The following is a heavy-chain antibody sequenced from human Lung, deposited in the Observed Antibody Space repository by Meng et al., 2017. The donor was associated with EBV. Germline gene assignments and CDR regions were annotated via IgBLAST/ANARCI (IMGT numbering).Heavy chain of an antibody. Sequence: GQAGAEVKKPGSPVLVYGKTSGGTFSSYASRWVRQAPGQGLEWLGGLIPMLGAPNYAQKFQGRVTITADEYTSTHFMELSSLRSEDTAVYYCASESGRGYTPDYWGQGTLVTVSS. J-gene: IGHJ4*02. CDR3: ASESGRGYTPDY. CDR2: LIPMLGAP. CDR1: GGTFSSYA. D-gene: IGHD3-10*01. V-gene: IGHV1-69*01.